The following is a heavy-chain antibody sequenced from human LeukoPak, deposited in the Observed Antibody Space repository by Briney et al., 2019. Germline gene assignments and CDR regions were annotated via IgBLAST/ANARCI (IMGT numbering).Heavy chain of an antibody. CDR3: ARDRAEGKTWVEFDP. J-gene: IGHJ5*02. CDR2: IYSDGVT. Sequence: GSLRLSCAASGFIVNSYAMSWVRQAPGKGLAWVSLIYSDGVTQYADSVKGRFTISRDNSKNTLYLQVNSLRDEDTAVYFCARDRAEGKTWVEFDPWGQGTLVTVSS. CDR1: GFIVNSYA. V-gene: IGHV3-66*02.